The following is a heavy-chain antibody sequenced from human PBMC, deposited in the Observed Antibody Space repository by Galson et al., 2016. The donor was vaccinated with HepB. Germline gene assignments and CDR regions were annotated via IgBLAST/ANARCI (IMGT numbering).Heavy chain of an antibody. Sequence: QSGAEVKKPGESLKISCKGSGYSFISYWIGWVRQMPGKGLEWMGIIYPGDSDTRYSPSFHGQVAISADKSVSPAYLQWSSLKAPDTAMYYCARGQSSSWYKDYFDYWGQGTLVTVSS. D-gene: IGHD6-13*01. CDR2: IYPGDSDT. CDR1: GYSFISYW. V-gene: IGHV5-51*01. CDR3: ARGQSSSWYKDYFDY. J-gene: IGHJ4*02.